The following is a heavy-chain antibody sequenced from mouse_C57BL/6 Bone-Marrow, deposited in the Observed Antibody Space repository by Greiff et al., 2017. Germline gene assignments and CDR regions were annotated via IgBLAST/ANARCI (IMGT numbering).Heavy chain of an antibody. V-gene: IGHV5-17*01. CDR3: ARARVNNYAMDY. CDR2: ISSGSSTI. J-gene: IGHJ4*01. CDR1: GFTFSDYG. D-gene: IGHD2-1*01. Sequence: DVQLVESGGGLVKPGGSLKLSCAASGFTFSDYGMHWVRQAPEKGLEWVAYISSGSSTIYYADTVKGRFTLSSDNAKNTLFLQMTSLRSEDTAMYYCARARVNNYAMDYWGQGTSVTVSS.